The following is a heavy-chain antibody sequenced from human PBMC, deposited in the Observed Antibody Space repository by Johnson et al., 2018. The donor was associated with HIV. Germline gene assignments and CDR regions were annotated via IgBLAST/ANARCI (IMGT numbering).Heavy chain of an antibody. D-gene: IGHD6-13*01. J-gene: IGHJ3*02. CDR2: INCYGGCT. Sequence: VPPVESGGGLVKPGRSLTLPSGASPRTFEDHANCWVRDTTGKGLLRVPGINCYGGCTSSVDSVKGRCTISRDNAKNSLYLQMNSLRAEDTALYYCARVRTAGGFDAFDIWGQGTMVTVSS. CDR3: ARVRTAGGFDAFDI. CDR1: PRTFEDHA. V-gene: IGHV3-20*03.